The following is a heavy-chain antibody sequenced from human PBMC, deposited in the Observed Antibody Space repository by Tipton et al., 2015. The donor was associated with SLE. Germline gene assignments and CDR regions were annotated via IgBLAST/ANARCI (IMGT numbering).Heavy chain of an antibody. D-gene: IGHD6-13*01. J-gene: IGHJ3*02. V-gene: IGHV4-61*09. CDR1: GGSISSGSYY. CDR2: IYTSGST. Sequence: LRLSCTVSGGSISSGSYYWSWIRQPAGKGLEWIGYIYTSGSTNYNPSLKSRVTISVDTSKNQFSLKLSSVTAADTAVYYCARGYSSSWYLPDAFDIWGQGTMVTVPS. CDR3: ARGYSSSWYLPDAFDI.